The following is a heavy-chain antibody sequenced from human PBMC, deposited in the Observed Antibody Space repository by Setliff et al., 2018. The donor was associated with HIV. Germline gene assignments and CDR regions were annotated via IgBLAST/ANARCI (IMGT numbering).Heavy chain of an antibody. Sequence: GGSLRLSCAASGFTFSGYAMHWVRQTPGKGLAWVAFMSYDGGKEYYADSVKGRFTISRDNSRNSVYLQMNSLTAEDTAYYYCASRVGDTKVFDHWGQGALVTVPQ. CDR2: MSYDGGKE. D-gene: IGHD1-26*01. CDR1: GFTFSGYA. V-gene: IGHV3-30*04. CDR3: ASRVGDTKVFDH. J-gene: IGHJ4*02.